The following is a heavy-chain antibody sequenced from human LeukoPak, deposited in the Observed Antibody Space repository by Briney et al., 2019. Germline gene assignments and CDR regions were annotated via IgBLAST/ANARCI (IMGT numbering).Heavy chain of an antibody. V-gene: IGHV1-24*01. CDR1: GYTLTELS. J-gene: IGHJ4*02. CDR2: FDTEDGET. CDR3: AIDVGYYYDSSRGQVRC. Sequence: GASVKVSCKVSGYTLTELSMHWVRQAPAKGLEWMGGFDTEDGETIYAQKFQGRVTMTEDTSTDTAYMELSSLRSEDTAVYYCAIDVGYYYDSSRGQVRCWGQGTLVTVSS. D-gene: IGHD3-22*01.